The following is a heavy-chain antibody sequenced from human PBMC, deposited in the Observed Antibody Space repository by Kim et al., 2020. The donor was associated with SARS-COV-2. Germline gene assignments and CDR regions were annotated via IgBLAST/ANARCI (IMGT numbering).Heavy chain of an antibody. CDR2: IYYSGST. J-gene: IGHJ5*02. CDR3: ARDIRGALRGIVVVPAATFDP. D-gene: IGHD2-2*01. CDR1: GGSISSSSYY. V-gene: IGHV4-39*02. Sequence: SETLSLTCTVSGGSISSSSYYWGWIRQPPGKGLEWIGSIYYSGSTYYNPSLKSRVPISVDTSKNQFSLKLSSVTAADTAVYYCARDIRGALRGIVVVPAATFDPWGQGTLVTVSS.